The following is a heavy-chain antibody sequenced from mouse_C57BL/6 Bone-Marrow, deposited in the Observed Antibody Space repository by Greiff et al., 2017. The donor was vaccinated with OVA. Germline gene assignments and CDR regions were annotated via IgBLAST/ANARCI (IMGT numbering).Heavy chain of an antibody. Sequence: EVMLVESGGGLVQPGGSLSLSCAASGFTFTDYYMSWVRQPPGKALEWLGFIRNKANGYTTEYSASVKGRFTISRDNSKVIFYPQKYALRAEDSATYYCARSSFDYDYDTGDGGYDFDYWGQGTTLTVSS. CDR3: ARSSFDYDYDTGDGGYDFDY. D-gene: IGHD2-4*01. CDR2: IRNKANGYTT. J-gene: IGHJ2*01. CDR1: GFTFTDYY. V-gene: IGHV7-3*01.